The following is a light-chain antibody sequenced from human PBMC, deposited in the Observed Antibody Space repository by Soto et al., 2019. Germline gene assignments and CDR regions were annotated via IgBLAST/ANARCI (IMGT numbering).Light chain of an antibody. CDR3: QQYNNWPRT. CDR2: GAS. V-gene: IGKV3-15*01. J-gene: IGKJ1*01. CDR1: QSVSSN. Sequence: EIVMTESPGTMSVSSGQTATLSCXASQSVSSNLAWYQQKPGQTPRLLIYGASTRATGIPARFSGSGSGTEFTLTISSLQSEDFAVYYCQQYNNWPRTFGQGTKVDIK.